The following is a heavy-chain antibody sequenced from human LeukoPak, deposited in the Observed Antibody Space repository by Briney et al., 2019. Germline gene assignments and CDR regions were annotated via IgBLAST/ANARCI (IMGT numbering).Heavy chain of an antibody. Sequence: ASVKVSCKVSGYTLTELSMHWVRQAPGKGLEWMGGFDPEDGETIYAQKFQGRVTMTEDTSTDTAYMELSSLRSEDTAMYYCATDGELQLVRDLLSYWGQGTLVTVSS. V-gene: IGHV1-24*01. J-gene: IGHJ4*02. D-gene: IGHD6-13*01. CDR1: GYTLTELS. CDR2: FDPEDGET. CDR3: ATDGELQLVRDLLSY.